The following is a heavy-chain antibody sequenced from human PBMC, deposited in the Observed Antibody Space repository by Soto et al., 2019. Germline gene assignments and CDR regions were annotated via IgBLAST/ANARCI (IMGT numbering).Heavy chain of an antibody. CDR3: ARVGFGEFTYYYYYAMDV. Sequence: GSLRLSCAVSGFTFGTHSMNWVRQAPGKGLEWVSSISHSSSYIYYADSVTGRFTISRDNAKNSLYLQMNSLRAEDTAVYYCARVGFGEFTYYYYYAMDVWGQGTPVIVSS. J-gene: IGHJ6*02. CDR1: GFTFGTHS. CDR2: ISHSSSYI. V-gene: IGHV3-21*01. D-gene: IGHD3-10*01.